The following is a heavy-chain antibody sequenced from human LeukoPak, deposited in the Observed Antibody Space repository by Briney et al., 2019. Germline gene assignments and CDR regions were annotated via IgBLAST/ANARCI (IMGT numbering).Heavy chain of an antibody. V-gene: IGHV3-23*01. CDR2: ISASGGST. CDR1: GFTFNDYA. J-gene: IGHJ1*01. Sequence: GGSLRLSCAASGFTFNDYAMHWVRQAPGKGLEWVSGISASGGSTYYAASVKGRFTISRDNSKNTLYLQMYSLRAEDTAVYYCAISRDPHYYDSSFEHWGQGTLVTVSS. CDR3: AISRDPHYYDSSFEH. D-gene: IGHD3-22*01.